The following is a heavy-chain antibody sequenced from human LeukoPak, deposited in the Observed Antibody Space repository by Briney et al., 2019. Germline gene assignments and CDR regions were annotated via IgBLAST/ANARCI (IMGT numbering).Heavy chain of an antibody. Sequence: PGGSLRLSCAASEFTFSSYNMNWVRQAPGKGLEWVSSISSSSSYIYYADSVKGRFTISRDNAKNSLYLQMNSLGAEDTAVYYCARGVVAGTFDYWGQGTLVTVSS. CDR2: ISSSSSYI. D-gene: IGHD6-19*01. CDR3: ARGVVAGTFDY. V-gene: IGHV3-21*01. J-gene: IGHJ4*02. CDR1: EFTFSSYN.